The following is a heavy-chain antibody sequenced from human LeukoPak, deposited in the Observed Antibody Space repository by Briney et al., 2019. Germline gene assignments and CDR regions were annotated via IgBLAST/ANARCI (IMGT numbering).Heavy chain of an antibody. J-gene: IGHJ3*02. CDR3: ATRLGEFSSRDAFNI. D-gene: IGHD3-16*02. CDR2: FSPGDGET. V-gene: IGHV1-24*01. Sequence: GASVKVSCKVSGYSFTELSMHWVRQAPGKGLEWVGGFSPGDGETIYAQRFQGRVTMTKATSTDTAYMELRSLTYEDTAVYYCATRLGEFSSRDAFNIWGQGTMVTVSS. CDR1: GYSFTELS.